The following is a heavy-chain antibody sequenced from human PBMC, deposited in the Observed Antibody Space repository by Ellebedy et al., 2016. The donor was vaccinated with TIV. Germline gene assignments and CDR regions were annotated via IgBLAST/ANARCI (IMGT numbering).Heavy chain of an antibody. CDR2: IWYDGSNK. D-gene: IGHD2-15*01. V-gene: IGHV3-33*01. Sequence: GGSLRLSCAASGFTFSSYGMHWVRQAPGKGLEWVAVIWYDGSNKYYADSVKGRFTISRDNSKNTLYLQMNSLRAEDTAVYYCARNRYCSGGDCYALGYWGQGTLVTVSS. J-gene: IGHJ4*02. CDR1: GFTFSSYG. CDR3: ARNRYCSGGDCYALGY.